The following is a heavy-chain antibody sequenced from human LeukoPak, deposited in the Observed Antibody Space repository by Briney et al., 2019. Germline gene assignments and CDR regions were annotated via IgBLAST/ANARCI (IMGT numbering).Heavy chain of an antibody. Sequence: SETLSLTCAVYGGSFSGYYWSWIRQPPGKGLEWIGEINHSGSTNYNPSLKSRVTISVDTSKNQFSLKLSSVTAADTAVYYCAGGRSGSYYVQYYYYYMDVWGKGTTVTVSS. V-gene: IGHV4-34*01. CDR2: INHSGST. CDR3: AGGRSGSYYVQYYYYYMDV. D-gene: IGHD1-26*01. J-gene: IGHJ6*03. CDR1: GGSFSGYY.